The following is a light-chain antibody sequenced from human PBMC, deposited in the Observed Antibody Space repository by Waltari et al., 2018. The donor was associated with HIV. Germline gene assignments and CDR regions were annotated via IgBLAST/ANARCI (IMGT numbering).Light chain of an antibody. V-gene: IGLV2-14*03. CDR3: SSYTSSSTLVV. J-gene: IGLJ2*01. CDR2: DVS. CDR1: SSDVGGATS. Sequence: HSALTQPASVSGSPAQSFTISCTGTSSDVGGATSVSCYQQHPGKAPKLMIYDVSNRPSGVSNRFSGSKSGNTASLTISGLQAEDEADYYCSSYTSSSTLVVFGGGTKLTVL.